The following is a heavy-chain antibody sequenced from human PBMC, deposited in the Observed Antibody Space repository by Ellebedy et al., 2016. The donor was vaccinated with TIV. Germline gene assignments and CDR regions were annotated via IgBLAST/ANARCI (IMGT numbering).Heavy chain of an antibody. D-gene: IGHD1-1*01. CDR2: ISSSSSTM. J-gene: IGHJ3*02. V-gene: IGHV3-48*02. Sequence: GESLKISCAAPGFTFSSYSLNWVRQAPGEGLEWVSYISSSSSTMYYADSVKGRFTISRDNAKSSLFLQMHSLRDEDTAVYYCARVGVLERRGAFDIWGQGTMVTVSS. CDR1: GFTFSSYS. CDR3: ARVGVLERRGAFDI.